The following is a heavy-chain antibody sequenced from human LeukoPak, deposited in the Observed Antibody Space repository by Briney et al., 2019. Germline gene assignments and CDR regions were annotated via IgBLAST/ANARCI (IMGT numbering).Heavy chain of an antibody. V-gene: IGHV3-21*01. CDR1: GFTFSIYS. CDR2: ISSSSSYI. D-gene: IGHD2-2*01. J-gene: IGHJ4*02. CDR3: ARGSSSCFDY. Sequence: GGSLRLSCAASGFTFSIYSMSWVRHAPGKGLEWVSSISSSSSYIYYADSVKGRFTISRDNAKNSLYLQMNSLRAEDMAVYYCARGSSSCFDYWGQGTLVTVSS.